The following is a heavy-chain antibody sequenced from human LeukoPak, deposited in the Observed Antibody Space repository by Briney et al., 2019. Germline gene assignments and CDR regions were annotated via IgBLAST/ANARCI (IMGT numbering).Heavy chain of an antibody. CDR3: ARDVQSQLRYFDWLLNS. CDR1: GFSFSSYG. Sequence: TGRSLRLSCAASGFSFSSYGMHWVRQAPGKGLEWVAVIWYDGGNKYYADSVMGRFTISRDNSKNTLYLQMNSLRAKDTAVYYRARDVQSQLRYFDWLLNSWGQGTLVTVSS. CDR2: IWYDGGNK. D-gene: IGHD3-9*01. J-gene: IGHJ4*02. V-gene: IGHV3-33*01.